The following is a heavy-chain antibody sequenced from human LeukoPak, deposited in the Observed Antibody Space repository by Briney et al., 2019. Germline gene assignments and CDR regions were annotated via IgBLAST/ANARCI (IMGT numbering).Heavy chain of an antibody. D-gene: IGHD2-2*01. CDR1: GFTFSSYA. CDR3: AKDDSLGYCTTTSCPADY. CDR2: ISYDGSNK. Sequence: PGGSLRLSCAASGFTFSSYAMHWVRQAPGKGLEWLAVISYDGSNKYYADSVKGRFTISRDNSKNTLYLQMNSLRAEDTAVYYCAKDDSLGYCTTTSCPADYWGQGTPVTVSS. V-gene: IGHV3-30-3*01. J-gene: IGHJ4*02.